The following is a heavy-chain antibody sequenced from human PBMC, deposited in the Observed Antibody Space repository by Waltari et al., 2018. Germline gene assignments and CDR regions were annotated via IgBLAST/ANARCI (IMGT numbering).Heavy chain of an antibody. CDR3: ARLAVVRESYFDY. CDR1: GYSISSGYY. D-gene: IGHD2-21*01. J-gene: IGHJ4*02. Sequence: QVQLQESGPGLVKPSETLSLTCTVSGYSISSGYYWGWTRQPPGKGLEWIGSIYHSGSTYYNPSLKSRVTISVDTSKNQFSLKLSSVTAADTAVYYCARLAVVRESYFDYWGQGTLVTVSS. CDR2: IYHSGST. V-gene: IGHV4-38-2*02.